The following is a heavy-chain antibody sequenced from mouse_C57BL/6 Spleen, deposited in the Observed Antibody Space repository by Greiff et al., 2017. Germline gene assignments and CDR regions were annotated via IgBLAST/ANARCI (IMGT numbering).Heavy chain of an antibody. CDR1: GYTFTDYY. J-gene: IGHJ4*01. V-gene: IGHV1-76*01. CDR3: AGSNAHYAMDY. Sequence: QVQLQQSGAELVRPGASVKLSCKASGYTFTDYYINWVKQRPGQGLEWIARIYPGSGNTYYNEKFKGKATLTAAKSSSTAYMQLSSLTSEDSAVYFCAGSNAHYAMDYWGQGTSVTVSS. CDR2: IYPGSGNT.